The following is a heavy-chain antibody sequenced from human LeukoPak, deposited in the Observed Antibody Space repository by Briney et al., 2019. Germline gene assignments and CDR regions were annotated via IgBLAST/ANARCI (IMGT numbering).Heavy chain of an antibody. CDR3: ARHDYFGSGSKDH. CDR1: GYTFTNYW. J-gene: IGHJ4*02. Sequence: GESLKISCKGSGYTFTNYWIGWVRQMPGEGLEWMGIIFPSDSDTKYSPSFQGQVTISADKSINTAYLQWRSLKASDTAMYYCARHDYFGSGSKDHWGQGTLVTVSS. CDR2: IFPSDSDT. V-gene: IGHV5-51*01. D-gene: IGHD3-10*01.